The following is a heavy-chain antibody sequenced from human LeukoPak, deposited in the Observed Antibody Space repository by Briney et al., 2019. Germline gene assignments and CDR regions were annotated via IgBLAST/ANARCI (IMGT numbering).Heavy chain of an antibody. CDR2: INPSNGET. D-gene: IGHD5-12*01. CDR3: ARGPSGYHNT. J-gene: IGHJ4*02. Sequence: ASVKVSCKASGYTLSDNYLHWVRQAPGQRFEWMAWINPSNGETKFAPRFQGRVTMTRDTSISTAYMELSSLRPDDTAVYYCARGPSGYHNTGGQGTLVTVSS. CDR1: GYTLSDNY. V-gene: IGHV1-2*07.